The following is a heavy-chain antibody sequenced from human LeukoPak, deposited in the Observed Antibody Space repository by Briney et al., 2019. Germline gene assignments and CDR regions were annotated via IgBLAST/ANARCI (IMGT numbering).Heavy chain of an antibody. J-gene: IGHJ4*02. CDR3: ARDWGSLTGDVGGVDY. Sequence: ASVKVTCKASGYTFTGYYIHWVRQAPGQGPEWMGWINPNGGGTNYAQKFQGRITITRDTSVSTAYMELSRLRSDDTAVYYCARDWGSLTGDVGGVDYWGQGTPVIVSS. D-gene: IGHD3-16*01. V-gene: IGHV1-2*02. CDR1: GYTFTGYY. CDR2: INPNGGGT.